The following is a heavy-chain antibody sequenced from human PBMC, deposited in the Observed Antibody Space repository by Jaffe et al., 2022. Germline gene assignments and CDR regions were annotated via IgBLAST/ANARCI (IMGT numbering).Heavy chain of an antibody. Sequence: QVQLVESGGGVVQPGGSLRLSCAASGFTFSSYGMHWVRQAPGKGLEWVAFIRYDGSNKYYADSVKGRFTISRDNSKNTLYLQMNSLRAEDTAVYYCAKADSYSSGWTYYYYYMDVWGKGTTVTVSS. J-gene: IGHJ6*03. CDR3: AKADSYSSGWTYYYYYMDV. CDR1: GFTFSSYG. V-gene: IGHV3-30*02. CDR2: IRYDGSNK. D-gene: IGHD6-19*01.